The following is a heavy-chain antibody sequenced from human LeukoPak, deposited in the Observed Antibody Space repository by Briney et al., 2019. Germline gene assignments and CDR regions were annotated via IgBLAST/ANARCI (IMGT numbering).Heavy chain of an antibody. CDR3: ARGRDCSSTSCRSLGAFDI. V-gene: IGHV4-34*01. CDR1: GGSFSGYY. D-gene: IGHD2-2*01. J-gene: IGHJ3*02. CDR2: INHSGST. Sequence: SETLSLTCAVYGGSFSGYYWSWIRQPPGKGLEWIGEINHSGSTSYNPSLKSRVTISVDTSKNQFSLKLSSVTAADTAVYYCARGRDCSSTSCRSLGAFDIWGQGTMVTVSS.